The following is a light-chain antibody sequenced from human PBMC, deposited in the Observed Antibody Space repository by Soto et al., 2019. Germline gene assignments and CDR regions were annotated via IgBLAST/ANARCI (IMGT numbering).Light chain of an antibody. Sequence: DIQMTQSPSSVSASVGDRVTITCRASQSISSWLAWYQQKPGTVPKLLIYEASRLQSGVPSRFSGSGAGTEFTLTITSRQPEDFGTYYCQQGDSFPITFGQGTRLEIK. CDR1: QSISSW. CDR3: QQGDSFPIT. CDR2: EAS. V-gene: IGKV1-12*01. J-gene: IGKJ5*01.